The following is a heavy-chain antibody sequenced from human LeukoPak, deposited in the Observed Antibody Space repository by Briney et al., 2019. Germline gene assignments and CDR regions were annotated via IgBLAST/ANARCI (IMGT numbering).Heavy chain of an antibody. V-gene: IGHV4-59*01. CDR3: ARERASTGVVIILGNFDY. CDR1: GGFNTHYY. CDR2: FYHSAST. J-gene: IGHJ4*02. Sequence: PSETLSLTCSVSGGFNTHYYWSWIRQPPGKGLEWIGYFYHSASTNYNPSLKSRVTISVETSKNHFSLKLSSVTAADTAVYYCARERASTGVVIILGNFDYWGQGTLVTVSS. D-gene: IGHD3-3*01.